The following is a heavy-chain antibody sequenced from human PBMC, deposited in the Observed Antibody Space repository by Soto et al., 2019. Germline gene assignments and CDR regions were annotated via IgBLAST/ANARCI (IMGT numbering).Heavy chain of an antibody. J-gene: IGHJ5*02. D-gene: IGHD2-2*01. CDR2: ISGIGTST. CDR1: GFTFRSYA. CDR3: ARLVVPAAIRSNWFAP. V-gene: IGHV3-23*01. Sequence: EVQLLQSGGALMQPGGSLRLSCAASGFTFRSYAMTWVRQAPGMGLEWVSAISGIGTSTYYADSVKGRFTISRDNSKNTVSLQMDSLRVEDTAVYYCARLVVPAAIRSNWFAPWGQGTLVSVSS.